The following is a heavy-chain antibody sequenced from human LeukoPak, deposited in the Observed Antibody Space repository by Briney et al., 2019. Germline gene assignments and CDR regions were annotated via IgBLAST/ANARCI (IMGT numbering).Heavy chain of an antibody. D-gene: IGHD2-15*01. CDR2: INPSGGST. CDR3: ARIKLPPGSYYYGMDV. V-gene: IGHV1-46*01. Sequence: ASVKVSCKASGYTFTSYYMHWVRQAPGQGLEWMGIINPSGGSTSYAQKFQGRVTMTRDTSTSTVYMELSSLGSADTAVYYCARIKLPPGSYYYGMDVWGQGTTVTVSS. CDR1: GYTFTSYY. J-gene: IGHJ6*02.